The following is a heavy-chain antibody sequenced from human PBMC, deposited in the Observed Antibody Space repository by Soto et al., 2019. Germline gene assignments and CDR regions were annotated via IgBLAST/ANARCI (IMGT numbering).Heavy chain of an antibody. Sequence: VRLVQSGAEVKKPGASVKVSCRGCGYTLTRYDITWVRQAPGKGLEWMGWMNPKSGKTGYAQKFQGRVTMTTNTSISTAYMELSSLRSEDTAVYYCARTLYGNNVDYWGQGTLVTVSS. CDR2: MNPKSGKT. D-gene: IGHD4-4*01. CDR3: ARTLYGNNVDY. CDR1: GYTLTRYD. V-gene: IGHV1-8*01. J-gene: IGHJ4*02.